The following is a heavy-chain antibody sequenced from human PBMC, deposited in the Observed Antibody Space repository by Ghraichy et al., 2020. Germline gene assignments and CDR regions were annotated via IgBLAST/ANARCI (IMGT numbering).Heavy chain of an antibody. J-gene: IGHJ3*02. D-gene: IGHD3-10*01. CDR2: IYSSGST. V-gene: IGHV4-59*01. Sequence: LTCTVSGGSISSYYWSWIRQPPGKGLEWIGYIYSSGSTNYNPSLKSRVTISVDTSKNQFSLKLSSVTAADTAVYYCARASTSGSAFDIWGQGTMVTVSS. CDR3: ARASTSGSAFDI. CDR1: GGSISSYY.